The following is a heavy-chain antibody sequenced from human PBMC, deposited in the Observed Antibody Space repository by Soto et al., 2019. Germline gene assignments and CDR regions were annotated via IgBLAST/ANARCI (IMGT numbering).Heavy chain of an antibody. D-gene: IGHD1-26*01. CDR1: GGSISSYY. CDR2: IYYSGST. J-gene: IGHJ3*02. V-gene: IGHV4-59*01. CDR3: ARVWVGAFDI. Sequence: QVQLQESGPGLVKPSETLSLTCTASGGSISSYYWSWIRQPPGKGLEWIGYIYYSGSTNYNPSLKSRVTRSVDTSKSQFSLKLSSVTAADTAVYYCARVWVGAFDIGGQGTMVTVSS.